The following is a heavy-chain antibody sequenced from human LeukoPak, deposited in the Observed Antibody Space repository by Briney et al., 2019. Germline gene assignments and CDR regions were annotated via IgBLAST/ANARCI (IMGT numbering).Heavy chain of an antibody. D-gene: IGHD3-3*01. CDR3: AREEWY. V-gene: IGHV5-51*01. J-gene: IGHJ4*02. CDR2: IYPINADT. Sequence: GESLKISCKAFGYSFTSYWICWLRQMPGKGLEWMGIIYPINADTRYSPSFQGQVTISADTSISTASLQWSSLTAPDTALYYCAREEWYWGAGTLVSVSP. CDR1: GYSFTSYW.